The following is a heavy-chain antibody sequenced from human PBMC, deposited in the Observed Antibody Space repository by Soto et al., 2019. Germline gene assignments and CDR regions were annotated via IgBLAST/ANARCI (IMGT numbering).Heavy chain of an antibody. D-gene: IGHD6-25*01. CDR1: GFTFSDYY. Sequence: QVQLVESGGGLVKPGGSLRLSCAASGFTFSDYYMSWIRQAPGKGLEWLSYISMSSSIIKYADSVKGRFTISRDNAKKSRYRQMNSRRVEDGAVYYCARGGSGRPFDLGGRGTLVTVSS. CDR3: ARGGSGRPFDL. J-gene: IGHJ2*01. CDR2: ISMSSSII. V-gene: IGHV3-11*01.